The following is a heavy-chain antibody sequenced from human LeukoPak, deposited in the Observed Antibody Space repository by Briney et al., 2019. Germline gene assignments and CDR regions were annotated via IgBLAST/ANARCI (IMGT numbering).Heavy chain of an antibody. CDR3: ARLTNTSFDY. CDR2: IYPGDSDT. V-gene: IGHV5-51*01. D-gene: IGHD1-1*01. CDR1: GYKFSNFW. J-gene: IGHJ4*02. Sequence: GESLKISCKGSGYKFSNFWIGWVRQMPGKGLEWMGIIYPGDSDTRYSPSFQGQVTISADKSISTAYLQWSSLKASDTAMYYCARLTNTSFDYWGQGTLATVAS.